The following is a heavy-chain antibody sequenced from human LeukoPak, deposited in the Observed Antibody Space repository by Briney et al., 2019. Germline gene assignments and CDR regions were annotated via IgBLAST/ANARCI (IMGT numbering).Heavy chain of an antibody. J-gene: IGHJ3*01. CDR1: GYSFTNYW. V-gene: IGHV5-51*01. CDR3: ARTDFWSGPSE. Sequence: GEPLKISCKGSGYSFTNYWIAWVRQMPGKGLEWMGIIYPGDSDTRYSPSFQGQVTISADKSISTAYLQWSSLKASDTAMYYCARTDFWSGPSEWGQGTMVTVSS. D-gene: IGHD3-3*01. CDR2: IYPGDSDT.